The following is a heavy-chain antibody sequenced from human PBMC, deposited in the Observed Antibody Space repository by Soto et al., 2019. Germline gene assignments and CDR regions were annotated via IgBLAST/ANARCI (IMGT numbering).Heavy chain of an antibody. V-gene: IGHV3-7*03. D-gene: IGHD1-26*01. CDR1: GFTFSSYW. CDR3: ARVRWELLGFWCDP. CDR2: IKQDGSEK. Sequence: EVQLVESGGGLVQPGGSLRLSCAASGFTFSSYWMSWVRQAPGKGLEWVANIKQDGSEKYYVDSVKGRFTISRDNAKNSLYLQMNSLRAEDTAVYYCARVRWELLGFWCDPWGQGTLVTVSS. J-gene: IGHJ5*02.